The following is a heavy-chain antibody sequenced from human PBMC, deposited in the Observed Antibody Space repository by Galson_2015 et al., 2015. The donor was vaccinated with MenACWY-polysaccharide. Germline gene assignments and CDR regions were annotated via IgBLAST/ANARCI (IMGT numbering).Heavy chain of an antibody. D-gene: IGHD3-3*01. CDR3: ARGSDNLSGYWKRVDP. CDR1: GGSVSSSSYY. CDR2: IYYGGTT. V-gene: IGHV4-39*01. Sequence: SETLSLTCTVSGGSVSSSSYYWGWIRQPPGKGLEWIGSIYYGGTTYYSPSLKSRVTISVDTSNNQLSLKLSSVTAADTAVYYRARGSDNLSGYWKRVDPWGQGILVIVSS. J-gene: IGHJ5*02.